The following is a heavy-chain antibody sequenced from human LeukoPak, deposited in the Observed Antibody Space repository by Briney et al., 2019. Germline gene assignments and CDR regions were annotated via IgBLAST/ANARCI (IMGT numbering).Heavy chain of an antibody. J-gene: IGHJ3*02. V-gene: IGHV3-73*01. Sequence: PGGSLRLSCAASGFTFSGSAIHWVRQASGKGLEWVGHIRSKAKSYATAYAASVKGRFTISRDNSKNTLYLQINSLRAEDTAVYYCASAYGDLLRQIWGQGTMVTVSS. CDR2: IRSKAKSYAT. CDR3: ASAYGDLLRQI. D-gene: IGHD2-15*01. CDR1: GFTFSGSA.